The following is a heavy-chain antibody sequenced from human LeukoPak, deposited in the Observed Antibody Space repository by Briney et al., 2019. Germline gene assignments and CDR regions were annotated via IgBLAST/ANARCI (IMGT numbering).Heavy chain of an antibody. CDR1: GFTFSSYA. CDR2: ISYDGSNK. D-gene: IGHD6-13*01. CDR3: ATHQGQQLVLAPYGMDV. V-gene: IGHV3-30-3*01. Sequence: GRSLRLSCAASGFTFSSYAMHWVRQAPGKGLEWVAVISYDGSNKYYADPVKGRFTISRDNSKNTLYLQMNSLRAEDTAVYYCATHQGQQLVLAPYGMDVWGQGTTVTVSS. J-gene: IGHJ6*02.